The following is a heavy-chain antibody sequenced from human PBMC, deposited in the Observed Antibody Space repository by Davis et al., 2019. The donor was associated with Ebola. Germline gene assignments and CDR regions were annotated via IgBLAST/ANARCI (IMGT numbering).Heavy chain of an antibody. Sequence: GESLKISCAASGFTFSSYWMHWVRQAPGKGLVWVSRINSDGSSTSYADSVKGRFTISRDNAKNTLYLQMNSLSAEDTAVYYCARRRGYFDYWGQGTLVTVSS. J-gene: IGHJ4*02. CDR2: INSDGSST. D-gene: IGHD3-16*01. V-gene: IGHV3-74*01. CDR3: ARRRGYFDY. CDR1: GFTFSSYW.